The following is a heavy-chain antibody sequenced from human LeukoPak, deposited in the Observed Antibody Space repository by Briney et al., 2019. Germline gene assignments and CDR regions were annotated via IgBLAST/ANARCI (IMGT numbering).Heavy chain of an antibody. Sequence: GASVKVSFKASGGTFSSYAISWVRQAPGQGLEWMGGIIPIFGTANYAQKFQGRVTITTDESTNTAYMELSSLRSKATAVYECAREFWFGELLDAFDIWGQGTMVTVSS. D-gene: IGHD3-10*01. J-gene: IGHJ3*02. CDR1: GGTFSSYA. CDR3: AREFWFGELLDAFDI. CDR2: IIPIFGTA. V-gene: IGHV1-69*05.